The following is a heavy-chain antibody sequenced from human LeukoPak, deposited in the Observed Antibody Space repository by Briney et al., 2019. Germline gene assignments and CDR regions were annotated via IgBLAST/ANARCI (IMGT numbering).Heavy chain of an antibody. J-gene: IGHJ4*02. CDR3: ARASGGYYDSSGSFDY. V-gene: IGHV3-53*01. Sequence: GGSLRLSCAASGFTVGSNYMSWVRQAPGKGLEWVSGIHSGDSTYYADSVKGRITISRDNSKNMLYLQMNSLRAEDTAVYHCARASGGYYDSSGSFDYWGQGTLVTVSS. CDR1: GFTVGSNY. CDR2: IHSGDST. D-gene: IGHD3-22*01.